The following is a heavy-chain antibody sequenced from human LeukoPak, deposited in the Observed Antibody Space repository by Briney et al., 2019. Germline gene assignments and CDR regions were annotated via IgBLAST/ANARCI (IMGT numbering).Heavy chain of an antibody. V-gene: IGHV1-2*02. CDR1: GYTFTGYY. Sequence: VSVKVSCKTSGYTFTGYYMHWVRQAPGQGLEWMGWINPNSGGTNYAQKFQGRVTMTRDTSISTAYMELSRLRSDDTAVYYCARDGIVVVPAAISWGYYYYYMDVWGKGTTVTVSS. D-gene: IGHD2-2*01. CDR3: ARDGIVVVPAAISWGYYYYYMDV. CDR2: INPNSGGT. J-gene: IGHJ6*03.